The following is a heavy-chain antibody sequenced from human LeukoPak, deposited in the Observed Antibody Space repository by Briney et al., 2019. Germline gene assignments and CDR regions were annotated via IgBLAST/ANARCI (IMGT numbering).Heavy chain of an antibody. J-gene: IGHJ4*02. CDR3: ASEAQREKLTGTDFDY. Sequence: KPSETLSLTCTVSGGSISSSSYYWGWIRQPPGKGLEWIGSIYYSGSTYYNPSLKSRVTISVDTSKNQFSLKLSSVTAADTAVYYCASEAQREKLTGTDFDYWGQGTLVTVSS. V-gene: IGHV4-39*07. D-gene: IGHD1-14*01. CDR1: GGSISSSSYY. CDR2: IYYSGST.